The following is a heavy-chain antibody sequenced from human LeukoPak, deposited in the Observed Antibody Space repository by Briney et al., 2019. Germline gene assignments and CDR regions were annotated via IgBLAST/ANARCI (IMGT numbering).Heavy chain of an antibody. CDR3: ERGGITSLLNWFDP. CDR1: GGSISSYY. V-gene: IGHV4-59*08. Sequence: SETLSLTCTVSGGSISSYYWSWIRQPPGKGLEWIGYIYYSGSTNYNPSLKSGVTISVDTTKNPFTLKLRYVTAADTAVYYCERGGITSLLNWFDPWGQGILVTVSS. D-gene: IGHD3-10*01. J-gene: IGHJ5*02. CDR2: IYYSGST.